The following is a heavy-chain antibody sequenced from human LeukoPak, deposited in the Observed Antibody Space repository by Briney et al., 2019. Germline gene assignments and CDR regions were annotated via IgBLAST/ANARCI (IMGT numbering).Heavy chain of an antibody. CDR1: GFTFDDYA. J-gene: IGHJ4*02. V-gene: IGHV3-9*03. Sequence: GGSLRLSCAASGFTFDDYAMHWVRQAPGKGLEWVSGISWNSGSIGYADSVKGRFTISRDNAKNSLYLQMNSLRAEDMALYYCAKGYCSSTSRYPFDYWGQGTLVTVSS. CDR2: ISWNSGSI. D-gene: IGHD2-2*01. CDR3: AKGYCSSTSRYPFDY.